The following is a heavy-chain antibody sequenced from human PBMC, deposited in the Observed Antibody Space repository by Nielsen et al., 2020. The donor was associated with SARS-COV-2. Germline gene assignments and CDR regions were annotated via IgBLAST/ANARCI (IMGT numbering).Heavy chain of an antibody. V-gene: IGHV4-59*08. Sequence: SETLSLTCTVSGGSINGYYWSWIRQPPGKGLEWIGYVSYTGNTNYNPSLKSRVTISGDASTSQFSLKLTSVTAADTAIYYCAVYSQYTSSLNWFDPWGHGVLVTVSS. D-gene: IGHD6-13*01. CDR1: GGSINGYY. CDR2: VSYTGNT. J-gene: IGHJ5*02. CDR3: AVYSQYTSSLNWFDP.